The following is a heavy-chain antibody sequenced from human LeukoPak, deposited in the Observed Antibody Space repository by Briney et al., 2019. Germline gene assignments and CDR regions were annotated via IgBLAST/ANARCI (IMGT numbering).Heavy chain of an antibody. CDR1: GGSISSGGYY. V-gene: IGHV4-30-2*01. J-gene: IGHJ4*02. CDR2: IYHSGST. CDR3: ARSKGIAAAGYFDY. D-gene: IGHD6-13*01. Sequence: SGTLSLTCAVSGGSISSGGYYWSWIRQPPGKGLEWIGYIYHSGSTYYNPSLKSRVTISVDRSKNQFSLKLSSVTAADTAVYYCARSKGIAAAGYFDYWGQGTLVTVSS.